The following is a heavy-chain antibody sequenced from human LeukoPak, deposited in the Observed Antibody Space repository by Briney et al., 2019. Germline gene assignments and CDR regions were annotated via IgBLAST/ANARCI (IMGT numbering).Heavy chain of an antibody. CDR2: IFYSGST. J-gene: IGHJ4*02. CDR1: GGSISSGSDY. V-gene: IGHV4-39*07. Sequence: SETLSLTCTVSGGSISSGSDYWCWIRQPPGKGLEWIASIFYSGSTYYNPSLKSRVTMSVDTSKNQFSLRLSSVTAADTAVYYCARDRGVAGTIDYWGQGTLVTVSS. D-gene: IGHD6-19*01. CDR3: ARDRGVAGTIDY.